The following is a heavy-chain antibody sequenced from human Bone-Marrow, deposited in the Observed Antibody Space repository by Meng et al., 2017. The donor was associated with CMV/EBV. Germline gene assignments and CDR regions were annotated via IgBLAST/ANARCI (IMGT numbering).Heavy chain of an antibody. CDR2: IYYSGST. CDR3: ARWYGSDWGTFDY. J-gene: IGHJ4*02. CDR1: GGSVSSGSYY. D-gene: IGHD6-19*01. Sequence: SENLSLTCSVSGGSVSSGSYYWSWIRQPPGKGLEWMGYIYYSGSTNYNPSLKSRVTLSVDTSKNQFSLKLSSVTAADTAVYYCARWYGSDWGTFDYWGQGALVTVAS. V-gene: IGHV4-61*01.